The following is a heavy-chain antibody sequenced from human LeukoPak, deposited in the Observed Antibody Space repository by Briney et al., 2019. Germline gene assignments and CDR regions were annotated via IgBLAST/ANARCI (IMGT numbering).Heavy chain of an antibody. J-gene: IGHJ4*02. Sequence: GGSLRLSCAASGFTFDDYGMSWVRQAPGKGLEWVSGINWNGGSTGYAGSVKGRFTISRDNAKNSLYLQMNSLRAEDTALYYCARDGSTMVRGVMFHWGQGTLVTVSS. CDR3: ARDGSTMVRGVMFH. D-gene: IGHD3-10*01. V-gene: IGHV3-20*04. CDR2: INWNGGST. CDR1: GFTFDDYG.